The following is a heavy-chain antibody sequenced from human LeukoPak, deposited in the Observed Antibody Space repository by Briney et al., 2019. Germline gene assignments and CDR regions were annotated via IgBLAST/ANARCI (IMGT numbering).Heavy chain of an antibody. J-gene: IGHJ4*02. CDR2: ITGSGGAT. CDR1: GFTSSTYA. V-gene: IGHV3-23*01. D-gene: IGHD3-3*02. CDR3: AKSMSTFYRGFFDY. Sequence: TGGSLRLSCAASGFTSSTYAVNWVRQAPGKGLEWVSAITGSGGATYYADSVKGRFTISRDNAKNSLYLQMNSLRAEDTAMYYCAKSMSTFYRGFFDYWGQGTLVSVSS.